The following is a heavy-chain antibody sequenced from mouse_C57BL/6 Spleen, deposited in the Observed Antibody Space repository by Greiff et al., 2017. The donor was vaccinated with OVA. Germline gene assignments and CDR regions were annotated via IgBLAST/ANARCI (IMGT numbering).Heavy chain of an antibody. CDR2: IYPGDGDT. J-gene: IGHJ4*01. D-gene: IGHD1-1*01. Sequence: QVHVKQSGAELVKPGASVKISCKASGYAFSSYWMNWVKQRPGKGLEWIGQIYPGDGDTNYNGKFKGKATLTADKSSSTAYMQLSSLTSEDSAVYFCARRSITTVVADYAMDYWGQGTSVTVSS. CDR1: GYAFSSYW. CDR3: ARRSITTVVADYAMDY. V-gene: IGHV1-80*01.